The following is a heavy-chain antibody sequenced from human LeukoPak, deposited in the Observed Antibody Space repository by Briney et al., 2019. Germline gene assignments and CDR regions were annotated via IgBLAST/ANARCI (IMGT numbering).Heavy chain of an antibody. CDR3: ARGGYYDSSGYYLGAY. CDR2: IIPIFGTA. CDR1: GGTFSSYA. J-gene: IGHJ4*02. Sequence: GSSVKVSCKASGGTFSSYAISWVRQAPGQGLEWMGGIIPIFGTANYAQKFQGRVTITTDESTSTAYMELSSLRSEDTAVYYCARGGYYDSSGYYLGAYWGQGTLVTVSS. V-gene: IGHV1-69*05. D-gene: IGHD3-22*01.